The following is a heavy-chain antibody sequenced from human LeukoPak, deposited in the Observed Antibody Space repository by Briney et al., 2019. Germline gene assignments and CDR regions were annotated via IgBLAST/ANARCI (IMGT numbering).Heavy chain of an antibody. CDR1: GFTLSDYY. J-gene: IGHJ4*02. CDR3: TTDLRWELRGENY. CDR2: IKSKTDGGTT. Sequence: GGSLRLSCAASGFTLSDYYMSWIRQAPGKGLEWVGRIKSKTDGGTTDDAAPVKGRFTISRDDSKNTLYLQMNSLKTEDTAVYYCTTDLRWELRGENYWGQGTLVTVSS. V-gene: IGHV3-15*01. D-gene: IGHD1-26*01.